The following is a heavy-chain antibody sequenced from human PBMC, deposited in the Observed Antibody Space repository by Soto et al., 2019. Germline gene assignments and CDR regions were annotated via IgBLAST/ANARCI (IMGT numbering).Heavy chain of an antibody. CDR2: INPNSGVT. CDR3: ASTQSLRYFDWLSPDAFDI. Sequence: ASVKVSCKASGYMFTGYYIHRVRQAPGQGLEWMGWINPNSGVTNYAQKFQGRVTMTRDMPISTAYMELSRLRSDDTAVYYCASTQSLRYFDWLSPDAFDIWGQGTMVTVSS. D-gene: IGHD3-9*01. J-gene: IGHJ3*02. CDR1: GYMFTGYY. V-gene: IGHV1-2*02.